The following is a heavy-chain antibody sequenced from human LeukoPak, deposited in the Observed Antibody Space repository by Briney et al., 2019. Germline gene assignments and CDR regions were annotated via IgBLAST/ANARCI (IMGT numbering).Heavy chain of an antibody. CDR3: ARDSGYDCFDY. CDR1: GFTFSGSW. D-gene: IGHD5-12*01. V-gene: IGHV3-7*01. Sequence: GGSLRLSCAASGFTFSGSWMAWVRQAPGKGLEWVANMNQDGSEINYVDSVKGRFTISRDNAKNSLYLQMNSLRAEDTAVYYCARDSGYDCFDYWGQGTLVTVSS. J-gene: IGHJ4*02. CDR2: MNQDGSEI.